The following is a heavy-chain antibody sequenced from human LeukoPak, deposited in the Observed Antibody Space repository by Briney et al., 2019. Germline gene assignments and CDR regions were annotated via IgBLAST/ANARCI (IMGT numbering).Heavy chain of an antibody. D-gene: IGHD6-13*01. Sequence: SETLSLICAVSGGSISSGGYSWSWIRQPPGKGLEWIGYIYHSGSTYYNPSLKSRVTISVDRSKNQFSLKLSSVTAADTAVYYCASISAAAGTYFDYWGQGTLVTVSS. CDR1: GGSISSGGYS. CDR3: ASISAAAGTYFDY. CDR2: IYHSGST. J-gene: IGHJ4*02. V-gene: IGHV4-30-2*01.